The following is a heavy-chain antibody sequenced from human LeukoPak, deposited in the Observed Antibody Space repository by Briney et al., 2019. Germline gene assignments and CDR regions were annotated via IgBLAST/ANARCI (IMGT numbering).Heavy chain of an antibody. CDR2: IIPIFGTA. V-gene: IGHV1-69*13. Sequence: ASVKVSCKASGGTFSSYAISWVRQAPGQGLEWMGGIIPIFGTANYAHKFQGRVTITADESTSTAYMELSSLRSEDTGVYYCASGDYCSGGRCYAEIDYWGQGTLVTVSS. CDR3: ASGDYCSGGRCYAEIDY. CDR1: GGTFSSYA. J-gene: IGHJ4*02. D-gene: IGHD2-15*01.